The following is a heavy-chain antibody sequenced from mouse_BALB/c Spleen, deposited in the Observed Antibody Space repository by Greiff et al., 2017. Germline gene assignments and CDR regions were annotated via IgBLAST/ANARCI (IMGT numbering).Heavy chain of an antibody. CDR3: ARTGDYYGSFDY. D-gene: IGHD1-1*01. Sequence: QVQLKESGPGLVQPSQSLSITCTVSGFSLTSYGVHWVRQSPGKGLEWVGVIWSGGSTDYNAAFISRLSISKDNSKSQVFFKMNSLQANDTAIYYCARTGDYYGSFDYWGQGTTLTVSS. V-gene: IGHV2-2*02. CDR1: GFSLTSYG. CDR2: IWSGGST. J-gene: IGHJ2*01.